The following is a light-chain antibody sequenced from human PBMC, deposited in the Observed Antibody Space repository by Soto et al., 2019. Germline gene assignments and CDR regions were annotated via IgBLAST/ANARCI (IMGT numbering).Light chain of an antibody. CDR1: SSNIGARYD. Sequence: QSVLTQPPSVSGAPGQRVTISCTGTSSNIGARYDVHWYQQLPGTAPKLLIYGNNYRPSGVPDRFSGSRSDTSASLVITGLQAEDEADYYCQSYDTSLSGMLFGGGTKVTVL. J-gene: IGLJ2*01. CDR2: GNN. CDR3: QSYDTSLSGML. V-gene: IGLV1-40*01.